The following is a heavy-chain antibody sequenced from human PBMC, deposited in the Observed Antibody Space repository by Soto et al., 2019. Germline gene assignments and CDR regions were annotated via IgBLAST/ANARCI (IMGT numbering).Heavy chain of an antibody. V-gene: IGHV3-11*01. CDR2: ITFSGNTV. Sequence: GGSLSLSCAASGFTFSDSYMSWMRQAPGKGLEWISYITFSGNTVYYADSLKGRFTISRDNAKNSLYLQMNRLRAEDTAVYYCARVSWREKYGMDVWGQGTTVTVSS. CDR1: GFTFSDSY. CDR3: ARVSWREKYGMDV. J-gene: IGHJ6*02.